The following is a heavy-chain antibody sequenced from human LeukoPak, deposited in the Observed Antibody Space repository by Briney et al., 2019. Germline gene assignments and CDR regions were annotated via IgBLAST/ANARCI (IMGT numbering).Heavy chain of an antibody. CDR3: ANSPGNYDFWSGYYPHGY. V-gene: IGHV3-23*01. CDR1: GFTFSSYA. CDR2: ISGSGGST. J-gene: IGHJ4*02. D-gene: IGHD3-3*01. Sequence: GGSLRLSCAASGFTFSSYAMSWVRQAPGKGLEWVSAISGSGGSTYYADSVKGQFTISRDNSKNTLYLQMNSLRAEDTAVYYCANSPGNYDFWSGYYPHGYWGQGTLVTVSS.